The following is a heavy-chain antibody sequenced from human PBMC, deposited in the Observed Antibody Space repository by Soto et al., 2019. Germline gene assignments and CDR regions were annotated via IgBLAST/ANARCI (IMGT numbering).Heavy chain of an antibody. CDR1: GFTFSSYS. J-gene: IGHJ4*02. CDR2: ISSSSSYI. Sequence: EVQLVESGGGLVKPGGSVRLSCAASGFTFSSYSMNWVRQAPGKGLEWVSSISSSSSYIYYADSVKGRFTNSRDNANDSLYLQMNSLRAEDTAVYYCARSDSSGYFGFDYWGQGTLVTVSS. D-gene: IGHD3-22*01. V-gene: IGHV3-21*01. CDR3: ARSDSSGYFGFDY.